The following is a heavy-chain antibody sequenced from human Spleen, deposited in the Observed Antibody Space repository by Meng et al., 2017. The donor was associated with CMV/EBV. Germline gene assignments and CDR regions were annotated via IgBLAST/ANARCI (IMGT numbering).Heavy chain of an antibody. D-gene: IGHD4/OR15-4a*01. J-gene: IGHJ4*02. V-gene: IGHV1-46*01. CDR3: ARILYGGNPPFDY. Sequence: KATRHTFTRDYIQCVRQDPGQGREWMGIINPSGGGTTYARKFQGRVTMTRDTSTSTVYMELSSLRSDDTAVYFCARILYGGNPPFDYWGQGTLVTVSS. CDR1: RHTFTRDY. CDR2: INPSGGGT.